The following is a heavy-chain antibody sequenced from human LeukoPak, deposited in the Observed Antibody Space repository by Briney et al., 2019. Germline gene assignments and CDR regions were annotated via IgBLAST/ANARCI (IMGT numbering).Heavy chain of an antibody. Sequence: GGSLRLSCAASGFTFEDSGFTWVRQPPGKGLEWVSGINWNGATTAYADSVRGRFTISRANARASVYLQMDSLRADDTALYFCARSVGPPVPDFFDDWGQGTLVTVSS. V-gene: IGHV3-20*04. J-gene: IGHJ4*02. CDR3: ARSVGPPVPDFFDD. D-gene: IGHD3-16*01. CDR2: INWNGATT. CDR1: GFTFEDSG.